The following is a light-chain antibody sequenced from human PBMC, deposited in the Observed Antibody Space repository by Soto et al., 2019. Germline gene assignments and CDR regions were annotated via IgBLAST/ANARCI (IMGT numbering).Light chain of an antibody. Sequence: QSALTQPASVSGSPGQSIAISCTGTGSDVGGYRYVSWYQQHPGKAHKLIIYDVSNRPSGVSDRFSGSKSGNTASLTISGLQSEDEADYYCDSYTSSSFYVFGTGTKVTVL. J-gene: IGLJ1*01. CDR3: DSYTSSSFYV. V-gene: IGLV2-14*01. CDR2: DVS. CDR1: GSDVGGYRY.